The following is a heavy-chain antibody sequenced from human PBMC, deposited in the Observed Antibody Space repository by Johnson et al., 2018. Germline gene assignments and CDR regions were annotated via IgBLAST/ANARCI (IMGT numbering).Heavy chain of an antibody. V-gene: IGHV3-43*01. CDR3: ANGDSSFGAFDI. CDR2: ISWDGGST. CDR1: GFTFDDYT. Sequence: EVQLVESGGVVVQPGGSLRLSCAASGFTFDDYTMHWVRQAPGKGLEWVSLISWDGGSTYYADSVKGRFTISRNNSKNSLYPQMNSLRTEDTALYYCANGDSSFGAFDIWGQGTMVTVSS. D-gene: IGHD3-22*01. J-gene: IGHJ3*02.